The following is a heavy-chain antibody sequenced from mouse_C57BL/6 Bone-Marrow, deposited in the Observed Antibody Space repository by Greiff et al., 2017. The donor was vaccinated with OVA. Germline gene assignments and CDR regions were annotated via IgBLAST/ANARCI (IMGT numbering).Heavy chain of an antibody. CDR1: GYTFTDYY. D-gene: IGHD2-4*01. CDR3: ARRRIYYDYSYYAMDY. Sequence: VQLKQSGPVLVKPGASVKMSCKASGYTFTDYYMNWVKQSHGKSLEWIGVINPYNGGTSYNQKFKGKATLTVDKSSSTAYMELNSLTSEDSAVYYCARRRIYYDYSYYAMDYWGQGTSVTVSS. V-gene: IGHV1-19*01. J-gene: IGHJ4*01. CDR2: INPYNGGT.